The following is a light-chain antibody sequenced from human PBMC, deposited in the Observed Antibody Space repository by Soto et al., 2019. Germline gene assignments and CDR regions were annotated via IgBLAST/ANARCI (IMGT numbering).Light chain of an antibody. CDR1: QSISSSY. Sequence: EIVLTQSPVTLSLSPGERATLSCRASQSISSSYLDWYQQKPGQAPRLLIYGAFNRATGIPDRFSGSGSGTDFTLTISRLETEDFAVYYCQHYGSSLWTFGQGTKVEIK. J-gene: IGKJ1*01. CDR3: QHYGSSLWT. V-gene: IGKV3-20*01. CDR2: GAF.